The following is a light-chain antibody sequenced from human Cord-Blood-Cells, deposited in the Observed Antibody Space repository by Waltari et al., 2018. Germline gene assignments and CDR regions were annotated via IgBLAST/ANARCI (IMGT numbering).Light chain of an antibody. CDR1: SSDVGRYNL. CDR3: CSYAGSWV. Sequence: QSALTQPASVSGSPGQSIPIPCTGTSSDVGRYNLVSWYQQHPGKAPKLMIYEGSKRPSGVSNRFSGSKSGNTASLTISGLQAEDEADYYCCSYAGSWVFGGGTKLTVL. V-gene: IGLV2-23*01. CDR2: EGS. J-gene: IGLJ3*02.